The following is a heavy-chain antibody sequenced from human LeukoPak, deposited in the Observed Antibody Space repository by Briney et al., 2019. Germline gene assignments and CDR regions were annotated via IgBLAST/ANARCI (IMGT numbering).Heavy chain of an antibody. J-gene: IGHJ3*02. CDR1: GGSISNYY. CDR2: IYYSGST. D-gene: IGHD3-22*01. V-gene: IGHV4-59*01. CDR3: ARAEVYYDSSGYYGAEHDAFDI. Sequence: SETLSLTCTVSGGSISNYYWSWIRQPPGKGLEWIGYIYYSGSTNYNPSLKSRVTISVDTSKNQFSLKLSPVTAADTAVYYCARAEVYYDSSGYYGAEHDAFDIWGQGTMVTVSS.